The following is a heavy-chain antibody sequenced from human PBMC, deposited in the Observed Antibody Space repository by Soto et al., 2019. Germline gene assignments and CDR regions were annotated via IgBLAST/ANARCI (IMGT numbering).Heavy chain of an antibody. J-gene: IGHJ5*02. D-gene: IGHD3-3*01. CDR3: ARWWSGSRQGFDP. V-gene: IGHV4-31*03. Sequence: SETLSLTCTVSGGSVSSGGYYWSWIRQHPGKGLEWIGYIYYSGSTYYNPSLKSRVTISVDTSKNQFSLKLSSVTAADTAVYYCARWWSGSRQGFDPWGQRTLVTVSS. CDR1: GGSVSSGGYY. CDR2: IYYSGST.